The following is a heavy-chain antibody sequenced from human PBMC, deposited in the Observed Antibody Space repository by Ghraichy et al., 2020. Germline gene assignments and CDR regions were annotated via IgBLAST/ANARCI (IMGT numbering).Heavy chain of an antibody. CDR3: AKCGSWNSYLYNFDY. Sequence: GGSLRLSCAASGFTFSNYAMHWVRQAPGKGLEWVAVISYDGSNKYYADSVKGRFTISRDNSKNTLYVQMNSLRAEDTAVYYCAKCGSWNSYLYNFDYWGQGTLVTVSS. CDR1: GFTFSNYA. D-gene: IGHD1-7*01. CDR2: ISYDGSNK. J-gene: IGHJ4*02. V-gene: IGHV3-30-3*01.